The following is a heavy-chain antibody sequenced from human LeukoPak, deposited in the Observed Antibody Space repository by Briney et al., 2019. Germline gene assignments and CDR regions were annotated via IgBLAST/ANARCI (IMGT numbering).Heavy chain of an antibody. CDR1: GGSISSYY. J-gene: IGHJ4*02. CDR3: ARDGATMVRGVMGTSRGFDY. CDR2: IYYSGST. D-gene: IGHD3-10*01. V-gene: IGHV4-59*01. Sequence: SETLSLTCTVSGGSISSYYWSWIRQPPGKGLEWIGYIYYSGSTNYNPSLKSRVTISVDTSKNQFSLKLSSVTAADTAVYYCARDGATMVRGVMGTSRGFDYWGQGTLVTVSS.